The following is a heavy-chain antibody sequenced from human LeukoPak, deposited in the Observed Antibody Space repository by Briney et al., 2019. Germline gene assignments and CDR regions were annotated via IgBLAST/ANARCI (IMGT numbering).Heavy chain of an antibody. CDR3: ARHVGSGSYYNSLDY. J-gene: IGHJ4*02. D-gene: IGHD3-10*01. V-gene: IGHV4-39*01. CDR2: IYYSGST. CDR1: GGSISSSNYY. Sequence: SETLSLTCTVSGGSISSSNYYWGWIRQPPGKGLEWIGSIYYSGSTYYNPSLKSRVTISVDTSKNQFSLKLSSVTAADTAVYYCARHVGSGSYYNSLDYWGQGTLVTVSS.